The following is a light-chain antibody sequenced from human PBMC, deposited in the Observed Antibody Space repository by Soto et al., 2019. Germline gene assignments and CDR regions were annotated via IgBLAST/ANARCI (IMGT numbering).Light chain of an antibody. CDR3: CSYAGYSTSAV. CDR1: SSDVGSYNL. CDR2: EGG. J-gene: IGLJ2*01. Sequence: QSALTQPASVSGSPGQSITISCTGTSSDVGSYNLVSWYQQHPGKAPKVIIYEGGKWPSGVSNRFSGSKSGITASLTISGLQAEDEADYYCCSYAGYSTSAVFGGGTKLTVL. V-gene: IGLV2-23*01.